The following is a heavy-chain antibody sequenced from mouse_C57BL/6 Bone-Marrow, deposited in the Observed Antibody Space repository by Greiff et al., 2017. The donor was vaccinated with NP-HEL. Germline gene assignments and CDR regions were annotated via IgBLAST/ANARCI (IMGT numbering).Heavy chain of an antibody. V-gene: IGHV3-6*01. CDR2: ISYDGSN. D-gene: IGHD2-5*01. J-gene: IGHJ3*01. Sequence: EVKLVESGPGLVKPSQSLSLTCSVTGYSITSGYYWNWIRQFPGNKLEWMGYISYDGSNNYNPSLKNRISITRDTSKNQFFLKLNSVTTEDTATYYCARAPYSNVFAYWGQGTLVTVSA. CDR1: GYSITSGYY. CDR3: ARAPYSNVFAY.